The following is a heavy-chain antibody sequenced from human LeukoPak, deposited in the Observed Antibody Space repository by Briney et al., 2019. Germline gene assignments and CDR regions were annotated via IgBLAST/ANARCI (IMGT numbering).Heavy chain of an antibody. V-gene: IGHV4-31*03. CDR2: IYYSEST. Sequence: SQSLPLTCTFSGGSISSGGYYCSWIREHPGKGLEWIGHIYYSESTYYNPSLKSRVTISVDTSKNQFSLKLSSVTAADTAVYYCARAEKKLVLGRSVVFDYWGQGTLVTVSS. D-gene: IGHD6-13*01. J-gene: IGHJ4*02. CDR3: ARAEKKLVLGRSVVFDY. CDR1: GGSISSGGYY.